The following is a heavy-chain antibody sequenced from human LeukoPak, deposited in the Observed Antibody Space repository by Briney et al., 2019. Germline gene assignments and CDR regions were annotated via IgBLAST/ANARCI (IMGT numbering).Heavy chain of an antibody. J-gene: IGHJ4*02. V-gene: IGHV3-30*04. Sequence: GGSLRLSCVASGFTFSSYAMHWVRQAPGKGLEWVAVISYDGSNKCYADSVKGRFTISRDNSKNTLYLQMNSLRAEDTAVYYCVRATGYWGQGTLVTASS. CDR1: GFTFSSYA. CDR3: VRATGY. CDR2: ISYDGSNK.